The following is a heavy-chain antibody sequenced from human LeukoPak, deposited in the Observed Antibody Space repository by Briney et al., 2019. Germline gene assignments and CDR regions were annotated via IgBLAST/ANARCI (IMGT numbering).Heavy chain of an antibody. D-gene: IGHD4-17*01. CDR2: IYCSGST. V-gene: IGHV4-59*01. J-gene: IGHJ5*02. CDR1: GGSISSYY. Sequence: SETLSLTCTVSGGSISSYYWSWIRQPPGKGLEWIGYIYCSGSTNYNPSLKSRVTISVDTSKNHFSLKLSSVTAADTAVYYCARGDGDYGWFDPWGQGTLVTVSS. CDR3: ARGDGDYGWFDP.